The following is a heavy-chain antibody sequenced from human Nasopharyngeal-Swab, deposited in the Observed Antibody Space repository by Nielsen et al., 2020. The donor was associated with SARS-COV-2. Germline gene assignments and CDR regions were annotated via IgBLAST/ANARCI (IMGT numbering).Heavy chain of an antibody. CDR3: ARDRISNSYDY. CDR2: ISAYTGST. V-gene: IGHV1-18*01. J-gene: IGHJ4*02. CDR1: GYTFTTHS. D-gene: IGHD6-6*01. Sequence: ASAKVSCKASGYTFTTHSIARVRQAPGQGVEWRGWISAYTGSTNYEQKLQGSVTMTTETTTSTVYMELRSLRSADTAVYYCARDRISNSYDYWGQGTLVTVSS.